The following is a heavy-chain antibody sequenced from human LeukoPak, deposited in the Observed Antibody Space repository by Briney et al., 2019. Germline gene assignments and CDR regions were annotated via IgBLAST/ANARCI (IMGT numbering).Heavy chain of an antibody. CDR2: INAGNGNT. V-gene: IGHV1-3*01. J-gene: IGHJ6*03. D-gene: IGHD2-2*01. Sequence: ASVKVSCKASGYTFTSYAMHWVRQAPGQRLEWMGWINAGNGNTKYSQKFQGRVTITRDTSASTAYMELSSLRSEDTAVYYCALVGYCSSTSCYTKGLMHYYYYMDVWGKGTTVTVSS. CDR3: ALVGYCSSTSCYTKGLMHYYYYMDV. CDR1: GYTFTSYA.